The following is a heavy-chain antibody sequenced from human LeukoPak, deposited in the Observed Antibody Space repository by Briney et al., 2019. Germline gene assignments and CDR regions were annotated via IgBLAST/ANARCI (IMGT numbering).Heavy chain of an antibody. Sequence: SETLSLTCAVYGGSFSGYYWSWLRQPPGKGLEWIGEINHSGSTNYNPSLKSRVTISVDTSKNQFSLKLSSVTAADTAVYSCARAVPQGYYYMDVWGKGTTVTVSS. V-gene: IGHV4-34*01. CDR2: INHSGST. J-gene: IGHJ6*03. D-gene: IGHD2-2*01. CDR3: ARAVPQGYYYMDV. CDR1: GGSFSGYY.